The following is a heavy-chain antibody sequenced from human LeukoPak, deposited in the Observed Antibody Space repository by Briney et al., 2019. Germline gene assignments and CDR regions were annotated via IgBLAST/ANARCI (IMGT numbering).Heavy chain of an antibody. CDR2: IKQDGSEK. Sequence: PGGSLRLSCAASGFTFSNYWMSWVRQAPGKGLEWVANIKQDGSEKYYVDSVKGRFTISRDNAKNSLYLQMNSLRAEDTAVYYCARVSSSAYFDYWGQGTLVTVSS. CDR3: ARVSSSAYFDY. J-gene: IGHJ4*02. CDR1: GFTFSNYW. D-gene: IGHD3-22*01. V-gene: IGHV3-7*04.